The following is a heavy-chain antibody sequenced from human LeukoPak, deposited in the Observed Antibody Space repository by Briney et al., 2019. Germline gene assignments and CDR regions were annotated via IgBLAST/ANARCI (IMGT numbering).Heavy chain of an antibody. CDR1: GGSIKTNY. Sequence: SPSETLSLTCTVSGGSIKTNYWSWIRQPPGKGLEWIGYGYYRGSTNYNPSLKSRVTISVDTSKNQFSLKLSSVTAADTAVYYCAREWGGGAAAGTGMDVWGKGTTVTVSS. CDR2: GYYRGST. V-gene: IGHV4-59*12. D-gene: IGHD6-13*01. CDR3: AREWGGGAAAGTGMDV. J-gene: IGHJ6*04.